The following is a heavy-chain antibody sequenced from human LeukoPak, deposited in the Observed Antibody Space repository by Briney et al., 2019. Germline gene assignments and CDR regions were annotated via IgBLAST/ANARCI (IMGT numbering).Heavy chain of an antibody. CDR3: ARGVDYYDSSDTIDY. V-gene: IGHV3-33*01. CDR1: GFTLSSYG. CDR2: VWFDGSKK. D-gene: IGHD3-22*01. J-gene: IGHJ4*02. Sequence: TGGSLRLSCAASGFTLSSYGMHWVRQAPGKGLEWVAVVWFDGSKKYSADSVKGRITISRDDSKNTLYLQMNSLRAEDTAVCYCARGVDYYDSSDTIDYWGQGTLVTVSS.